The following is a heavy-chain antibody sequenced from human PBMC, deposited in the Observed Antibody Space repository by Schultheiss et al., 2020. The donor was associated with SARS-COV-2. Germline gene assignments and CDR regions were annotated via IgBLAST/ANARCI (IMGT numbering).Heavy chain of an antibody. J-gene: IGHJ4*02. CDR1: GYIYSSFG. V-gene: IGHV1-18*01. D-gene: IGHD6-19*01. Sequence: ASVKVSCKASGYIYSSFGISWVRQAPGQGLEWMGWISSYNGNTNYAQKFQGRVSMTSDTSTSTAYMEVRSLRSDDTAVYYCARAVAGRGVRIDYWGQGTLVTVSS. CDR3: ARAVAGRGVRIDY. CDR2: ISSYNGNT.